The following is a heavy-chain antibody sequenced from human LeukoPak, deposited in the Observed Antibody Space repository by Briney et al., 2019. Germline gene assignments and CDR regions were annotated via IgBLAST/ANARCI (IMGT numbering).Heavy chain of an antibody. J-gene: IGHJ4*02. D-gene: IGHD3-3*01. V-gene: IGHV3-30*18. CDR1: GFTSSSCG. Sequence: GGSLRLSCAASGFTSSSCGMHWVRQAPGKGLEWLAVFTYDGINKYYRDSVKGRFTISRDNSKNTLYLQMNSLRPEDTAVYYCVKEQDSGYYRTSDYWGQGTLVTVSS. CDR2: FTYDGINK. CDR3: VKEQDSGYYRTSDY.